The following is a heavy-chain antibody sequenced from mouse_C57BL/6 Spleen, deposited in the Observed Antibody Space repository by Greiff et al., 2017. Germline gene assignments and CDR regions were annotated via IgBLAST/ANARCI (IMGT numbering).Heavy chain of an antibody. CDR1: GFSFNTYA. Sequence: DVQLLESGGGLVQPKGSLKLSCAASGFSFNTYAMNWVRQAPGKGLEWVARIRSKSNNYATYYADSVKDRFTISRDDSESMLYLQMNNLKTEDTAMYYCVINDGSTVTWFAYWGQGTLVTVSA. CDR3: VINDGSTVTWFAY. V-gene: IGHV10-1*01. CDR2: IRSKSNNYAT. J-gene: IGHJ3*01. D-gene: IGHD2-3*01.